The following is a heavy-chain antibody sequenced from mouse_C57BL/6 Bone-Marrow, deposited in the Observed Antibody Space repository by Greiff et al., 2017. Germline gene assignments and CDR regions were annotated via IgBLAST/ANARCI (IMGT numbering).Heavy chain of an antibody. V-gene: IGHV5-6*01. Sequence: EVKLVESGGDLVKPGGSLKLSCAASGFTFSSYGMSWVRQTPDKRLAWVATISSGGSYTYYPDSVKGRFTISRDNAKKTLYLHMSSLKSEDTAMYYCARPASETAMDYWGQGTSVTVSS. CDR1: GFTFSSYG. J-gene: IGHJ4*01. CDR2: ISSGGSYT. CDR3: ARPASETAMDY. D-gene: IGHD3-2*02.